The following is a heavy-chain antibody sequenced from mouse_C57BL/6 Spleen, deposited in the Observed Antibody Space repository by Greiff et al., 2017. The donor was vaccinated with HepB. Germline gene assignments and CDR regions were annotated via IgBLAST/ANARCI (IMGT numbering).Heavy chain of an antibody. CDR2: IDPSDSET. CDR1: GYTFTSYW. J-gene: IGHJ4*01. D-gene: IGHD3-2*02. V-gene: IGHV1-52*01. CDR3: AVTAQATHAMDY. Sequence: VQLQQPGAELVRPGSSVKLSCKASGYTFTSYWMHWVKQRPIQGLEWIGNIDPSDSETHYNQKFKDKATLTVDKSSSTAYMQLSSLTSEDSAVYYCAVTAQATHAMDYGGQGTSVTVSS.